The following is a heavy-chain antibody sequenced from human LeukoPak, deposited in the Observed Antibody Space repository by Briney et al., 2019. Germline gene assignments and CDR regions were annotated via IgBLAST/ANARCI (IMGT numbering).Heavy chain of an antibody. CDR2: MNPNSGNT. CDR1: GYTFTTYD. V-gene: IGHV1-8*01. Sequence: ASVKVSCKASGYTFTTYDITWVRQAPGQGLERMGWMNPNSGNTGYAQKFKDRVTMTSDTSITTAYMELRSLRSEDTAVYYCARGIRNQLYSDYWGQGTLITVSS. CDR3: ARGIRNQLYSDY. J-gene: IGHJ4*02. D-gene: IGHD1-14*01.